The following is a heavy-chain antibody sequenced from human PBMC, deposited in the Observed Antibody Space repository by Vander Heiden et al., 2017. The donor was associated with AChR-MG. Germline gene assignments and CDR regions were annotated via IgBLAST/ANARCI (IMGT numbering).Heavy chain of an antibody. CDR1: GYTFTRFY. Sequence: QVQLVQSGAEVKKPGASVKVSCKASGYTFTRFYMHWVRQAPGQGLEYMGWINPNSGDTNYAQKFQGRVTMTRDTSITTAYMELSRLRSDDTAVYSCATAYTRHTASSPFDHWGQGTLVTVSS. CDR2: INPNSGDT. J-gene: IGHJ4*02. V-gene: IGHV1-2*02. CDR3: ATAYTRHTASSPFDH. D-gene: IGHD3-16*01.